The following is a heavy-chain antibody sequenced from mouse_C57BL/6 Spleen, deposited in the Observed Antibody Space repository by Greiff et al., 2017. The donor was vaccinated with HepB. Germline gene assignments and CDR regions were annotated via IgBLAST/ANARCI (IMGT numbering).Heavy chain of an antibody. D-gene: IGHD3-3*01. CDR1: GFTFSSYA. CDR2: ISDGGSYT. V-gene: IGHV5-4*01. J-gene: IGHJ3*01. CDR3: ARDSPDSWFAY. Sequence: EVQVVESGGGLVKPGGSLKLSCAASGFTFSSYAMSWVRQTPEKRLEWVATISDGGSYTYYPDNVKGRFTISRDNAKNNLYLQMSHLKSEDTAMYYCARDSPDSWFAYWGQGTLVTVSA.